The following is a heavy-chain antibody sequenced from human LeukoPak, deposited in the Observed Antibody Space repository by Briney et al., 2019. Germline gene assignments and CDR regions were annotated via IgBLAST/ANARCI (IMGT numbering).Heavy chain of an antibody. CDR3: ATARSGYDAFDI. D-gene: IGHD5-12*01. CDR1: GYTLTESS. Sequence: ASVKVSCKVSGYTLTESSMHWVRQAPGKGLEWMGGFDPEDGETIYAQKFQGRVTMTEDTSTDTAYMELSSLRSEDTAVYYCATARSGYDAFDIWGQGTMVTVSS. CDR2: FDPEDGET. V-gene: IGHV1-24*01. J-gene: IGHJ3*02.